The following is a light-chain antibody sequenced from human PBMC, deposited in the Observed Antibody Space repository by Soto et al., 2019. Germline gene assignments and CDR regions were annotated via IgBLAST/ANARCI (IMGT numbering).Light chain of an antibody. J-gene: IGLJ1*01. CDR3: CSSVGSYV. V-gene: IGLV2-23*02. Sequence: QSVLNQPASVSGSPGQSVTISCTATSSDVENYKLVSWYQQHPGKAPKLIIYEVTKRPSGVSNHFSGSKSANTASLTISGLQPEDEADYYCCSSVGSYVFGTGTKVTVL. CDR2: EVT. CDR1: SSDVENYKL.